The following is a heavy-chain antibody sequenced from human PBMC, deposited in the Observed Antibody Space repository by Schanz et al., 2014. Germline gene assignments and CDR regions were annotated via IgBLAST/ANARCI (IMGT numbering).Heavy chain of an antibody. J-gene: IGHJ2*01. Sequence: VQLVESGGGLVQPGGSLRLSCAASGFTFSSYWMHWVRQAPGKGLEWVAVIWYDGNNKYYADSVKGRFTISRDNSINTLSLQMNSLSADDTAVYYCAKGQGAVINNWYFDLWGRGTLVTVSS. CDR2: IWYDGNNK. D-gene: IGHD2-21*01. CDR3: AKGQGAVINNWYFDL. CDR1: GFTFSSYW. V-gene: IGHV3-33*06.